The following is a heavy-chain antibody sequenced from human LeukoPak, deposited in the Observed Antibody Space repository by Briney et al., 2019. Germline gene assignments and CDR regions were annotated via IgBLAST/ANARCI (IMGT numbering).Heavy chain of an antibody. Sequence: SQTLSLTCTVSGGSISSYYWSWIRQPAGKGLEWIGCIYTSGSTTYNPSLKSRVTMSVDTSKNQFSLKLSSVTAADTAVYYCARDGIVGASRDYYYGMDVWGQGTTITVSS. CDR3: ARDGIVGASRDYYYGMDV. J-gene: IGHJ6*02. V-gene: IGHV4-4*07. CDR1: GGSISSYY. D-gene: IGHD1-26*01. CDR2: IYTSGST.